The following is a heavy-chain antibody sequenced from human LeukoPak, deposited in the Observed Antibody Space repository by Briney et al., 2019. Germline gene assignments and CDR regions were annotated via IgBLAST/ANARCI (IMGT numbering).Heavy chain of an antibody. D-gene: IGHD6-13*01. CDR3: AKDIAAEPSAGVDY. J-gene: IGHJ4*02. V-gene: IGHV3-11*01. CDR1: GFTFSDYY. CDR2: ISSSGSTI. Sequence: GGSLRLSCAASGFTFSDYYMSWIRQAPGKGLEWVSYISSSGSTIYYADSVKGRFTISRDNSKNSLYLQMNSLRAEDTALYYCAKDIAAEPSAGVDYWGQGTLVTVSS.